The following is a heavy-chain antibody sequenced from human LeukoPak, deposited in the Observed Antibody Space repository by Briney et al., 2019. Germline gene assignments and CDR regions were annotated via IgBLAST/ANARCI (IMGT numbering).Heavy chain of an antibody. CDR2: IKQDGSEK. D-gene: IGHD2-2*01. CDR3: ARDRHKYCSSTSCTGVDY. J-gene: IGHJ4*02. CDR1: GFTYSSYR. V-gene: IGHV3-7*01. Sequence: GGPLRLPCAASGFTYSSYRMLWVRQAPGKGLEWVANIKQDGSEKYYVDSVKGRFTITRDNAKNSLYLQMNSLRAEDTAVYYCARDRHKYCSSTSCTGVDYWGQGTLVTVSS.